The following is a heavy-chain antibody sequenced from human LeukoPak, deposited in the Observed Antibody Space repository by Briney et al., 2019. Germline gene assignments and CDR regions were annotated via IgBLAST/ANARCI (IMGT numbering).Heavy chain of an antibody. J-gene: IGHJ4*02. CDR3: AHRTTYYYDSSGYHAYYFDY. CDR2: IYWDDDK. V-gene: IGHV2-5*02. D-gene: IGHD3-22*01. CDR1: GFSLSTSGVG. Sequence: ESGPTLVNPTQTLTLTCTFSGFSLSTSGVGVGWIRQPPGKALEWLALIYWDDDKRYSPSLKSRLTITKDTSKNQVVLTMTNMDPVDTATYYCAHRTTYYYDSSGYHAYYFDYWGQGTLVTVSS.